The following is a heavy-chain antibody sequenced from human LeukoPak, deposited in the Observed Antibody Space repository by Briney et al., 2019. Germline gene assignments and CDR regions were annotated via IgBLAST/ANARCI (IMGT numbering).Heavy chain of an antibody. V-gene: IGHV4-4*07. D-gene: IGHD2-21*02. Sequence: SETLSLTXTVSGGSISSYYWSWLRQPAGKGLEWIGRIYTSGSTNYNPSLKSRVTMSVDTSKNQFSLKLSSVTAADTAVYYCARESVEAYCGGDCYSGAFDIWGQGTMVTVSS. J-gene: IGHJ3*02. CDR2: IYTSGST. CDR3: ARESVEAYCGGDCYSGAFDI. CDR1: GGSISSYY.